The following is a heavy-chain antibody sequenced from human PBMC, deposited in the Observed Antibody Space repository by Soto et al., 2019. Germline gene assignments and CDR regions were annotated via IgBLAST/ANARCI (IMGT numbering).Heavy chain of an antibody. CDR2: INHSGST. CDR1: GGSFSGYY. D-gene: IGHD2-15*01. CDR3: ARGRLGSSKTYYYYGMDV. Sequence: SETLSLTCAVYGGSFSGYYWSWIRQPPGKGLEWIGEINHSGSTNYNPSLKSRVTISVDTSKNQFSLRLGSVTAADTAVYYCARGRLGSSKTYYYYGMDVWGQGTTVTVSS. V-gene: IGHV4-34*01. J-gene: IGHJ6*02.